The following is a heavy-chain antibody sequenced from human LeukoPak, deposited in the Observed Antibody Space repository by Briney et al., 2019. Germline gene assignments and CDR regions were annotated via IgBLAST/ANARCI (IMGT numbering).Heavy chain of an antibody. CDR2: ISGSGGST. Sequence: QSGGSLRLSCAASGFTFNNYWMTWVRQAPGKGLEWVSAISGSGGSTYYADSVKGRFTISRDNSKNTLYLQMNSLRAEDTAVYYCAKDRVRFDYWGQGTLVTVSS. V-gene: IGHV3-23*01. J-gene: IGHJ4*02. CDR1: GFTFNNYW. D-gene: IGHD1-1*01. CDR3: AKDRVRFDY.